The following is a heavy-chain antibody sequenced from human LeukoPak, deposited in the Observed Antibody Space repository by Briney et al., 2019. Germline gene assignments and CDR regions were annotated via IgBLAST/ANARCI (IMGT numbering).Heavy chain of an antibody. CDR3: ARGCSGGSCPTGPMDV. D-gene: IGHD2-15*01. J-gene: IGHJ6*04. CDR2: ISSSSSYI. V-gene: IGHV3-21*01. CDR1: GFTFSSYS. Sequence: GGSLRLSCAASGFTFSSYSMNWVRQAPGKGLEWVSSISSSSSYIYYADSVKGRLTISRDNAKNSLYLQMNSLRAEDTAVYYCARGCSGGSCPTGPMDVWGKGTTVTVSS.